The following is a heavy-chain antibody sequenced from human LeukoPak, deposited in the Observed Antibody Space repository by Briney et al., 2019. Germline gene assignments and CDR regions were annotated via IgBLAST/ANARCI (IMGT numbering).Heavy chain of an antibody. CDR2: IYHSGST. CDR3: ARLPGYYYGSGSYGYFDF. CDR1: GGSISSSHW. Sequence: SETLSLTCAVSGGSISSSHWWSWVRQPPGKGLEWIGEIYHSGSTYYNPSLKSRVTISVDTSKNQFSLKLSSVTAADTAVYYCARLPGYYYGSGSYGYFDFWGQGTLITVSS. J-gene: IGHJ4*02. V-gene: IGHV4-4*02. D-gene: IGHD3-10*01.